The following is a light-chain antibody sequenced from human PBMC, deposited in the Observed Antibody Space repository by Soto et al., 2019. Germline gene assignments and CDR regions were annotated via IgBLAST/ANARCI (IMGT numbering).Light chain of an antibody. J-gene: IGLJ1*01. CDR1: SSDVGGYNY. Sequence: QSALPQPASVSGSPGQSITISCTGTSSDVGGYNYVSWYQQHPGKAPKLMIYDVSNRPSGVSNRFSGSKSGNTASLTISGLQAEDEADYYCSSYTSSSTRLYVFGTGTKLTVL. CDR3: SSYTSSSTRLYV. CDR2: DVS. V-gene: IGLV2-14*01.